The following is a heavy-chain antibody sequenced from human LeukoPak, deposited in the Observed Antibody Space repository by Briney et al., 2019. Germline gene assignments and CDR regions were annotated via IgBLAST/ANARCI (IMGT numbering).Heavy chain of an antibody. D-gene: IGHD5-12*01. J-gene: IGHJ2*01. V-gene: IGHV3-23*01. Sequence: GGSLRLSCAASGFTFSSYGMHWVRQPPGKGLEWVTGISGSGGSGGRTHYADSVKGRFTISRDSSEKTLYLQMNSLRAEDTAIYYCARVDRAYTGSDSWYFDLWGRGTLVTVSS. CDR1: GFTFSSYG. CDR3: ARVDRAYTGSDSWYFDL. CDR2: ISGSGGSGGRT.